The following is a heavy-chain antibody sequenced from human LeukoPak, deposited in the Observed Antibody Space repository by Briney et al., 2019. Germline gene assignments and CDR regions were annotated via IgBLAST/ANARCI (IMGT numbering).Heavy chain of an antibody. V-gene: IGHV1-8*01. Sequence: ASVKVSCKASGYTFTSYNINWVRQATGQGLEWMGWMNPNSGNTGYAQKFQGRVTMTRNTSISTAYMELSSLRSEDTAVYYCAREGKTGTTENYYYYMDVWGKGTTVTVSS. CDR2: MNPNSGNT. J-gene: IGHJ6*03. CDR3: AREGKTGTTENYYYYMDV. D-gene: IGHD1-7*01. CDR1: GYTFTSYN.